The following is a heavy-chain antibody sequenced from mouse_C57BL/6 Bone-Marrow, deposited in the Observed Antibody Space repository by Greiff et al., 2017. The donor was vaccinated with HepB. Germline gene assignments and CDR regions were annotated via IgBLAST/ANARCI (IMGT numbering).Heavy chain of an antibody. V-gene: IGHV3-6*01. CDR3: ARRREYFDY. CDR2: ISYDGSN. Sequence: EVQLQQSGPGLVKPSQSLSLTCSVTGFSITSGYYWNWIRQFPGNKLEWMGYISYDGSNNYNPSLKNRISITRDTSKNQFFLKLNSVTTEDTATYYCARRREYFDYWGQGTTLTVSS. J-gene: IGHJ2*01. CDR1: GFSITSGYY.